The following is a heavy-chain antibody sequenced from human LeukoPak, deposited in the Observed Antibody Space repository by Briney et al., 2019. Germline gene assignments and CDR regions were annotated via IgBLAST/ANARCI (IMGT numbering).Heavy chain of an antibody. CDR2: IYYSGST. V-gene: IGHV4-59*01. D-gene: IGHD3-3*01. Sequence: SETLSLTCTVSGGSISSYYWSWIRQPPGKGLEWIGYIYYSGSTNYNPSLKSRVTISVDTSKNQFSLKLSSVTAADTAVYYCARDISTLLRRFDNWFDPWGQGTLATVSS. J-gene: IGHJ5*02. CDR3: ARDISTLLRRFDNWFDP. CDR1: GGSISSYY.